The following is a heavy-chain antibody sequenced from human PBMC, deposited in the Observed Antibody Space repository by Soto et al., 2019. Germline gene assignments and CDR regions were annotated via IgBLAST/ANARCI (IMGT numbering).Heavy chain of an antibody. J-gene: IGHJ4*02. Sequence: PGESLKISCKASGFTFTSYWIAWVRQMPGKGLEWMGIIYPGDSDTSYSPSFQGQVTISADKSINTAYLQWSSLKASDTAMYYCVKHEGYCSSTTCSNFDYWGQGTLVTVSS. CDR3: VKHEGYCSSTTCSNFDY. CDR1: GFTFTSYW. CDR2: IYPGDSDT. V-gene: IGHV5-51*01. D-gene: IGHD2-2*01.